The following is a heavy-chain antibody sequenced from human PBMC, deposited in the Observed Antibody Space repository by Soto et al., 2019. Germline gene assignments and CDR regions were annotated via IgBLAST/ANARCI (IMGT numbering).Heavy chain of an antibody. D-gene: IGHD3-22*01. CDR1: GGIFGSHG. J-gene: IGHJ3*01. V-gene: IGHV1-69*01. CDR2: FIPIFRTL. Sequence: QVQLIQSEAEVKKPGSSVRVSCTASGGIFGSHGFSWVRQAPGQRLAWVGGFIPIFRTLTYTEKFQARVRIAADESTNTVSLDLSSLTSEDTAVYYCVRDRRIYYSDPHDEFVASDYEVWGQGTMVSVSS. CDR3: VRDRRIYYSDPHDEFVASDYEV.